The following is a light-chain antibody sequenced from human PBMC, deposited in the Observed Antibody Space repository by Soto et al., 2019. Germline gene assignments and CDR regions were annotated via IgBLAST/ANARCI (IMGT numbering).Light chain of an antibody. Sequence: EIVLTQSPGTLSLSPGERATLSCRASQSVSNNYLAWYQQKPGQAPRLLIYGASNRATGIPDRFSGSGSGTEFTLTISSLQSEDFAVYYCQQYHNWPITFGQGTRLENK. J-gene: IGKJ5*01. CDR1: QSVSNN. CDR3: QQYHNWPIT. CDR2: GAS. V-gene: IGKV3D-15*01.